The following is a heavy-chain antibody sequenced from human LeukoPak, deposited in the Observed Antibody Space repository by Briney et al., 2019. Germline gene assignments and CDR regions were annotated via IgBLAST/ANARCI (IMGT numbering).Heavy chain of an antibody. CDR2: ISSSGSTI. D-gene: IGHD3-22*01. J-gene: IGHJ4*02. CDR3: ARTHIGYDSSGYYDY. V-gene: IGHV3-11*01. CDR1: GFTFSDYY. Sequence: GGSLRLSCAASGFTFSDYYMSWIRQAPGKGLEWVSYISSSGSTIYYADSVKGRFTISRDNAKNSLYLQMNSLRAEDAAVYYCARTHIGYDSSGYYDYWGQGTLVTVSS.